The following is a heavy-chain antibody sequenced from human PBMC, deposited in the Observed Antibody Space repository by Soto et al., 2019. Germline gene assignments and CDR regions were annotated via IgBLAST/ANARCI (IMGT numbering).Heavy chain of an antibody. CDR3: ARSPNYYYYGFDV. D-gene: IGHD3-10*01. CDR1: GGSVSSGDYF. V-gene: IGHV4-61*08. CDR2: IYYSGST. Sequence: NPSETLSLTCTVSGGSVSSGDYFWSWLRQSPGKRLEWIAYIYYSGSTNYNPSLKSRATISVDTSKSQVSLTLTSMTAADAALYYCARSPNYYYYGFDVWGQGTAVTVPS. J-gene: IGHJ6*02.